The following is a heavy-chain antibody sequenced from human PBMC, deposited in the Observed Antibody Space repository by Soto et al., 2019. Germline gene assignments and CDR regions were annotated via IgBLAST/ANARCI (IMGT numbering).Heavy chain of an antibody. Sequence: QVHLVQSETEVKEPGASVTVSCKTSHATFTGYTINWVRQAPGQGLEWLGWIGSLSGNTYYARDFQGRLTMTTNTSATTAYMELRSLRSDDTAVYFCARGTVTSGRWFGPWGQGTLVTVSS. V-gene: IGHV1-18*04. D-gene: IGHD4-17*01. CDR1: HATFTGYT. CDR2: IGSLSGNT. J-gene: IGHJ5*02. CDR3: ARGTVTSGRWFGP.